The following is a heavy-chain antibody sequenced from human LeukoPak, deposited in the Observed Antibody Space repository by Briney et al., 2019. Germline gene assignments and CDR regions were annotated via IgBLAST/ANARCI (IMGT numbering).Heavy chain of an antibody. Sequence: GGSLRLSCAASGFAVNTYDMHWVRQAPGEGPQWIAYFGISGTIYYADSVRGRFTISRDSAKNSLYLQMNGLRVDVTAIYYCAGYGVYPYWGQGTPVTVSS. CDR3: AGYGVYPY. CDR2: FGISGTI. D-gene: IGHD5/OR15-5a*01. J-gene: IGHJ4*02. V-gene: IGHV3-48*01. CDR1: GFAVNTYD.